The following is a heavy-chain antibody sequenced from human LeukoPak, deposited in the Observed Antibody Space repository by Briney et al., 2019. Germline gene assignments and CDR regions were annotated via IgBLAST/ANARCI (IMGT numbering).Heavy chain of an antibody. CDR2: ISGSGGGT. CDR3: VKGPLIEVAGTTWDY. D-gene: IGHD6-19*01. J-gene: IGHJ4*02. CDR1: GFTFKNNA. V-gene: IGHV3-23*01. Sequence: GGSLRLSCAASGFTFKNNAMSWIRQVPGKGLEWVSAISGSGGGTYYADSVKGRFTISRDNSKNTLYLQMNSLRAEDSAIHYCVKGPLIEVAGTTWDYWGQGTLVTVSS.